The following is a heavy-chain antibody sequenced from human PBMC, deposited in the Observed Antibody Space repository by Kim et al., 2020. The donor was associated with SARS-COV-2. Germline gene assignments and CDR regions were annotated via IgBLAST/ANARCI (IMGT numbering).Heavy chain of an antibody. Sequence: GGSLRLSCAASGFTFSTYDIHWVRQAPGKGLEWVALISSDGNDKYYADSVKGRFTISRDNSRNTMYLQMNSLRAEDTAVYYCAKDSYDSGTNYYCDYWGQGTLVTVAS. J-gene: IGHJ4*02. V-gene: IGHV3-30*18. CDR2: ISSDGNDK. D-gene: IGHD3-10*01. CDR3: AKDSYDSGTNYYCDY. CDR1: GFTFSTYD.